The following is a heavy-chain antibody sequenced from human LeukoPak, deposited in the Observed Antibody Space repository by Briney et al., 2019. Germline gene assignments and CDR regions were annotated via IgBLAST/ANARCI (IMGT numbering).Heavy chain of an antibody. Sequence: PGGSLRLSCAASGFTFSSYAMSWVRQAPGKGLEWVSAISGSGGSTYYADSVKGRFTISRDNSKNTLYLQMNSLRAEDTAVYYCARDRAVAGTGDYWGQGTLVTVSS. CDR3: ARDRAVAGTGDY. J-gene: IGHJ4*02. D-gene: IGHD6-19*01. V-gene: IGHV3-23*01. CDR1: GFTFSSYA. CDR2: ISGSGGST.